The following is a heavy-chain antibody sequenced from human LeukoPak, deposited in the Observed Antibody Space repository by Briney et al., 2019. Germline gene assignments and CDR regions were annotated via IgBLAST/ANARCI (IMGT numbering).Heavy chain of an antibody. CDR3: ARSPGITIFGVAHRHQYYMDV. V-gene: IGHV1-18*01. Sequence: GASVKVSCKASGYTFTSYGISWVRQAPGQGLEWMGWISAYNGNTNYAQKLQGRVTMTTDTSTSTAYMELRSLRSDDTAVYYCARSPGITIFGVAHRHQYYMDVWGKGTTVTVSS. CDR2: ISAYNGNT. CDR1: GYTFTSYG. D-gene: IGHD3-3*01. J-gene: IGHJ6*03.